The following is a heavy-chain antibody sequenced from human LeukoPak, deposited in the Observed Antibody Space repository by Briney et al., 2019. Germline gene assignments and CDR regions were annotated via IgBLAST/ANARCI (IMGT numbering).Heavy chain of an antibody. Sequence: GASVKVSCKASGGTFSSYAISWVRQAPGQGLEWMGRIIPILGIANYAQKFQGRVTITADKSTSTAYMELSSLRSEDTAVYYCARTLSPDTYYDILTGYYDAFDIWGQGTMVTVSS. CDR1: GGTFSSYA. J-gene: IGHJ3*02. CDR2: IIPILGIA. CDR3: ARTLSPDTYYDILTGYYDAFDI. D-gene: IGHD3-9*01. V-gene: IGHV1-69*04.